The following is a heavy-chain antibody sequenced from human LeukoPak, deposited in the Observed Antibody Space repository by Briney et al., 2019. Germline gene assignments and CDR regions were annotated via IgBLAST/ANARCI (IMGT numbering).Heavy chain of an antibody. CDR2: ISGSGGST. CDR3: AKGGGYSGYDPPKYYFDY. D-gene: IGHD5-12*01. Sequence: GGSLRLSCAASGFTFSGYAMSWVRQAPGKGLEWVSAISGSGGSTYYADSVKGRFTISRDNSKNTLYLQMNSLRAEDTAVYYCAKGGGYSGYDPPKYYFDYWGQGTLVTVSS. CDR1: GFTFSGYA. J-gene: IGHJ4*02. V-gene: IGHV3-23*01.